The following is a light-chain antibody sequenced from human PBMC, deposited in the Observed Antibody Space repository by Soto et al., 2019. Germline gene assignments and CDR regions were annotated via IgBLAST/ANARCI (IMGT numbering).Light chain of an antibody. V-gene: IGKV3-20*01. CDR2: GTS. CDR1: QSVSSKY. CDR3: QQYGSSLFT. Sequence: VLTQSPGTLSLSPGERATLSCRASQSVSSKYLAWYQQKPGQAPRVLIYGTSIRASGVPERFRGGGSGTDFTLTITRLEPEDFAVYYCQQYGSSLFTFGPGTKVDFK. J-gene: IGKJ3*01.